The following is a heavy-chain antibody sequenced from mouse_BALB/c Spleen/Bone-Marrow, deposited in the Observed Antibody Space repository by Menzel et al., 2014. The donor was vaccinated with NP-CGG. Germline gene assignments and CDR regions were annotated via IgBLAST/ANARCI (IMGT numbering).Heavy chain of an antibody. J-gene: IGHJ3*01. D-gene: IGHD2-4*01. CDR1: GFNIKDTY. Sequence: VQLQQSGAELVKPGASVKLSCTASGFNIKDTYMHWVKQRPEQGLEWIGRIDPANGNTKYDPKFQGKATITADTSSNTADLQLSSLTSEDTAVYYCARWGITTGFAYWGQGTLVTVSA. CDR3: ARWGITTGFAY. CDR2: IDPANGNT. V-gene: IGHV14-3*02.